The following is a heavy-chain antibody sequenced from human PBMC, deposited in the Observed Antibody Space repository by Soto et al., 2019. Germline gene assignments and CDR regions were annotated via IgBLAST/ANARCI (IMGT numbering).Heavy chain of an antibody. CDR1: GGSFNSGSYS. CDR2: VYHTGRT. V-gene: IGHV4-61*01. J-gene: IGHJ4*02. CDR3: ARDFAYFDS. D-gene: IGHD3-3*01. Sequence: LSLTCTVSGGSFNSGSYSWSWIRQPPGKGLEWIGYVYHTGRTSYNPSLKSRVSISMDTSKNQFSLNLDPVTAADTAVYFCARDFAYFDSWGQGTLVTVSS.